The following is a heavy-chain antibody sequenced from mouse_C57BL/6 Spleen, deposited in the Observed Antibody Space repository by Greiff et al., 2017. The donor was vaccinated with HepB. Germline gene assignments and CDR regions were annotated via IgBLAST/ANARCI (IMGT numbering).Heavy chain of an antibody. CDR1: GYTFTDYN. CDR3: ARWEKDYYGSSRYAMDY. CDR2: INPNNGGT. D-gene: IGHD1-1*01. Sequence: EVKLVESGPELVKPGASVKMSCKASGYTFTDYNMHWVKQSHGKSLEWIGYINPNNGGTSYNQKFKGKATLTVNKSSSTAYMELRSLTSEDSAVYYCARWEKDYYGSSRYAMDYWGQGTSVTVSS. J-gene: IGHJ4*01. V-gene: IGHV1-22*01.